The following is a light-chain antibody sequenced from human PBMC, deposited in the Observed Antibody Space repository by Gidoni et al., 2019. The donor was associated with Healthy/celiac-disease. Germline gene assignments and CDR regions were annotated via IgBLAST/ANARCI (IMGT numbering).Light chain of an antibody. CDR3: QNYDDSLSEV. CDR2: DNT. V-gene: IGLV1-40*01. Sequence: QSVPTPPPSVSGAPGQRVTISCTGRSPNLGAGYAVHLYQQLPGTAPKVVLYDNTGRASGVPDRFSASGSGTSASLAITGLQAEDEAGNYCQNYDDSLSEVFGGGTKVTVL. CDR1: SPNLGAGYA. J-gene: IGLJ3*02.